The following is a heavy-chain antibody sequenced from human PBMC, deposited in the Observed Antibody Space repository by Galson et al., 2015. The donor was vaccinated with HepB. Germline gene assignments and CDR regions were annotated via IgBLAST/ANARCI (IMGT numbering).Heavy chain of an antibody. CDR3: ARESYCGGDCSTTDY. CDR1: GFTFSSYS. CDR2: IGSSSSYI. J-gene: IGHJ4*02. V-gene: IGHV3-21*01. D-gene: IGHD2-21*02. Sequence: LRLSCAASGFTFSSYSMNWVRQAPGKGLEWVSSIGSSSSYIYYADSVKGRFTISRDNAKNSLYLQMNSLRAEDTAVYYCARESYCGGDCSTTDYWGQGTLVTVSS.